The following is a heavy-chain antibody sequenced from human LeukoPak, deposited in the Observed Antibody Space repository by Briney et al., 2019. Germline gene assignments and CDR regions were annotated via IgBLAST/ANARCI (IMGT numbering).Heavy chain of an antibody. V-gene: IGHV4-4*07. D-gene: IGHD6-6*01. CDR2: IYSDGTS. J-gene: IGHJ5*02. Sequence: SETLSLTCTVSGGSIINYYWSWIRQPAGEGVEWIGRIYSDGTSKYNPSLESRVTMSVDTSKNQFSLKLSSVTAADTAFYYCAKDPVEYSSSNWFDPWGQGTLVTVSS. CDR3: AKDPVEYSSSNWFDP. CDR1: GGSIINYY.